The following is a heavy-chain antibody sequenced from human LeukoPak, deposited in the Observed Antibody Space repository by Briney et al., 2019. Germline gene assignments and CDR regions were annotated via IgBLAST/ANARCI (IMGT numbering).Heavy chain of an antibody. J-gene: IGHJ5*02. Sequence: SETLSLTGTVSGGSISSSGYYWGWLRQPPGKGLEWIGSIYYSESTNYNPSLKSRVTISVDTSKNQFSLKLSSVTAADTAVYYCASLAAAGTSSWFDPWGQGTLVTVSS. CDR1: GGSISSSGYY. CDR2: IYYSEST. V-gene: IGHV4-39*07. D-gene: IGHD6-13*01. CDR3: ASLAAAGTSSWFDP.